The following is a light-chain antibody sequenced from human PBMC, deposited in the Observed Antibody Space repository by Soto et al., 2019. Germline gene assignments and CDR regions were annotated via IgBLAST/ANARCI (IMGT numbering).Light chain of an antibody. CDR3: QQHRTWPPA. CDR2: DAS. CDR1: QSVSSY. Sequence: EVVLTQSPATLSLSPGEGATLSCRASQSVSSYLAWYQQKPDQAPRLLIYDASNRATGIPARFSGSGSGTDFTLTIGGLEPEDFAVYYCQQHRTWPPALGGGTKVEIK. J-gene: IGKJ4*01. V-gene: IGKV3-11*01.